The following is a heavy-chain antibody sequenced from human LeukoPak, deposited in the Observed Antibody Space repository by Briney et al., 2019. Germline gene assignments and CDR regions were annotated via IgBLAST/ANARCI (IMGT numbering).Heavy chain of an antibody. CDR1: GSTFSSYV. V-gene: IGHV3-23*01. CDR2: ISGSGSSA. J-gene: IGHJ6*02. D-gene: IGHD2-21*01. Sequence: PGGSLRLSCAASGSTFSSYVMSWVRQTPGKGLEWVSAISGSGSSAYYGDSVKGRFTISRDNSKNTLYLQMNSLRAEDTAIYYCASGIRGYYYYGMDVWGQGTTVTVSS. CDR3: ASGIRGYYYYGMDV.